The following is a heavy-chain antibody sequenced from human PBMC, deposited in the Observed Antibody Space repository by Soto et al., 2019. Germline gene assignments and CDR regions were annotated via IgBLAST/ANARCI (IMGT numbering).Heavy chain of an antibody. D-gene: IGHD4-17*01. Sequence: VSVKVACKASGYTLITEVISWVSQAPGQGLEGMGWISAYKGNTNYAQRLQVIVTITTDTSTSTVYMELRSLRFDDTAVYYCARDLTVTTEAAGYWGQGTLVTVSS. J-gene: IGHJ4*02. CDR3: ARDLTVTTEAAGY. CDR2: ISAYKGNT. CDR1: GYTLITEV. V-gene: IGHV1-18*01.